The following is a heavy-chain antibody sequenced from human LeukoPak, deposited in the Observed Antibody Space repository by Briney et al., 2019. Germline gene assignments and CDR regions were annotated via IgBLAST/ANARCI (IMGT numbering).Heavy chain of an antibody. D-gene: IGHD4-17*01. V-gene: IGHV1-18*04. CDR3: ARLTTVTTSRWFDP. Sequence: ASVKVSCKASGYTFTSYGIGWVRQAPGQGLEWMGWISAYNGNTNYAQKLQGRVTMTTDTSTSTAYMELRSLRSDDTAVYYCARLTTVTTSRWFDPWGQGTLVTVSS. CDR2: ISAYNGNT. CDR1: GYTFTSYG. J-gene: IGHJ5*02.